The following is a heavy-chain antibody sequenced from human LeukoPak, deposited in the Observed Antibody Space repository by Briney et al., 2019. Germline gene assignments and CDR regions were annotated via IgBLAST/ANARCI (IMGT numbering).Heavy chain of an antibody. Sequence: GGSLRLSCVASGFTVSSNYMSWVRQAPGKGPEWLSVIYRGGTTYYAGSVKGRFTISRDASKNTLYLQMNSLRAEDTAVSYCARDYFYDDSGQPVRLDYWGQGTLVTVSS. CDR3: ARDYFYDDSGQPVRLDY. CDR1: GFTVSSNY. V-gene: IGHV3-66*01. J-gene: IGHJ4*02. CDR2: IYRGGTT. D-gene: IGHD3-22*01.